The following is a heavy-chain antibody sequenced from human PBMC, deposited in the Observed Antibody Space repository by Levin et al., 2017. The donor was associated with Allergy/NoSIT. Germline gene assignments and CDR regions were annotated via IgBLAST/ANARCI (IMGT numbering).Heavy chain of an antibody. D-gene: IGHD5-18*01. CDR1: GFTFSSYS. CDR3: ARDLGYSYGHDFDY. V-gene: IGHV3-21*01. CDR2: ISSSSSYI. J-gene: IGHJ4*02. Sequence: GGSLRLSCAASGFTFSSYSMNWVRQAPGKGLEWVSSISSSSSYIYYADSVKGRFTISRDNAKNSLYLQMNSLRAEDTAVYYCARDLGYSYGHDFDYWGQGTLVTVSS.